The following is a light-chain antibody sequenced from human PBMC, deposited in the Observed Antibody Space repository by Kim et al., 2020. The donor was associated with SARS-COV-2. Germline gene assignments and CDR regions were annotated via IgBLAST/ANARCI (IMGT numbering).Light chain of an antibody. CDR2: DAS. V-gene: IGKV3D-11*02. CDR1: QSVSSF. J-gene: IGKJ4*01. Sequence: LSPGETTTLSCRADQSVSSFLGWYQQKPGQAPRLLIDDASSGATGIPARFSGRGAGTDFTLTISSLEHEDFAVYYCQQRSNWPLTFGGGTKVEIK. CDR3: QQRSNWPLT.